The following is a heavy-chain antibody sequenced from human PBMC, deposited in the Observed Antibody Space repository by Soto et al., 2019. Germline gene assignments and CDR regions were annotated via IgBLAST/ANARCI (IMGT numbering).Heavy chain of an antibody. CDR3: ARGGVVVPAAPFDY. CDR1: GGSFSGYY. Sequence: SETLSLTCAVYGGSFSGYYWSWIRQPPGKGLEWIGEINHSGSTNYNPSLKSRVTISVDTSKNQFSLKLSSVTAADTAAYYCARGGVVVPAAPFDYWGQGTLVTVSS. V-gene: IGHV4-34*01. D-gene: IGHD2-2*01. CDR2: INHSGST. J-gene: IGHJ4*02.